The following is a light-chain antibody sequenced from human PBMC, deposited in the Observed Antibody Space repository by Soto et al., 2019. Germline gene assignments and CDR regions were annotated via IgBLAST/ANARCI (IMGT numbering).Light chain of an antibody. CDR2: LGS. V-gene: IGKV2-28*01. CDR1: QSLLHSNGYNY. CDR3: RQALQTPFT. J-gene: IGKJ3*01. Sequence: DIVMTQSPLSLPVTPGEPASISCRSSQSLLHSNGYNYLDWYLQKPGQSPQLLIYLGSNRASGVPDRFRGSGSGTYFTLKISRVEAEDVGVYYCRQALQTPFTFGPGTKVDIK.